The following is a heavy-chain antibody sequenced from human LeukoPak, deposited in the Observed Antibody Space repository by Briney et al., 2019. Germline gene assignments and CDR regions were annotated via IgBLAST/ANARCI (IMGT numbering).Heavy chain of an antibody. J-gene: IGHJ4*01. CDR3: ARAIAAVYLSLNN. Sequence: GASGKVSCKASGYTFSDFYMHWVRQAPGQGLEWMGWINPNSGGTKYEEKFQGRVTMTRDTSISTAYMELSRLTSDDTALYYCARAIAAVYLSLNNWGHGTLVTVSS. V-gene: IGHV1-2*02. CDR1: GYTFSDFY. CDR2: INPNSGGT. D-gene: IGHD6-13*01.